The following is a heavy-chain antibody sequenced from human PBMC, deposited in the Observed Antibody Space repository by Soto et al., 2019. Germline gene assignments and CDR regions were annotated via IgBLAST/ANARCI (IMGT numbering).Heavy chain of an antibody. CDR1: GFTFSSYA. Sequence: EVQLLESGGGLVQPGGSLRLSCAASGFTFSSYAMSWVRQAPGKGLEWVSAISGSGGSTYYADSVKGRFTISRDNSKNTLYLQMNSLRAEDTAVYYCAKALRSCSGGSCYPNPNWYFDLWGRGPLVTVSS. CDR3: AKALRSCSGGSCYPNPNWYFDL. D-gene: IGHD2-15*01. V-gene: IGHV3-23*01. J-gene: IGHJ2*01. CDR2: ISGSGGST.